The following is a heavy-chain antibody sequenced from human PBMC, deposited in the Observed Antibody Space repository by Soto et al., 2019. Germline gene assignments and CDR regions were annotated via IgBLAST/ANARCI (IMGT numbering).Heavy chain of an antibody. V-gene: IGHV1-18*01. CDR1: GYTFTTYG. CDR3: ARDPQYSTSSQVFDS. J-gene: IGHJ4*02. CDR2: ISTYNGNT. Sequence: QVQLVQSGAEVKKPGASVKVSCKASGYTFTTYGISWVRQAPGQGLEWTGRISTYNGNTKYAQKLQGRVTMTTDTSTSTAYMELRSLRSDDTAVYYCARDPQYSTSSQVFDSWGQGTLVTVSS. D-gene: IGHD6-6*01.